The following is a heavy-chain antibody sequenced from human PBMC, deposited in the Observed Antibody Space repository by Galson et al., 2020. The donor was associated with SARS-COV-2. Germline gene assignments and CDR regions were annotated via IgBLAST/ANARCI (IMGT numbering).Heavy chain of an antibody. D-gene: IGHD3-10*01. V-gene: IGHV4-38-2*02. CDR3: ARDGYASGSFDY. CDR2: FFHGGST. Sequence: SETLSLTCSVSGYSISSGFYWGWIRQPPGKGLEWIGRFFHGGSTYHNPSLTSRVTISVDTSKNQFSLELTSVTAADTAVYFCARDGYASGSFDYWGQGILVTVSS. CDR1: GYSISSGFY. J-gene: IGHJ4*02.